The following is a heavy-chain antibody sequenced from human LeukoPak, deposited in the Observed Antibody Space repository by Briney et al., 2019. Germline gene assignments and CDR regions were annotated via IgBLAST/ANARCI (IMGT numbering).Heavy chain of an antibody. V-gene: IGHV3-48*03. J-gene: IGHJ4*02. Sequence: GGSLRLSFAASGFPFSSYEMNWVRPAPGKGLEWVSYSSSSGRTIYYPDSVKGRFTISRDNAKNSLYLQMNSLRAEDTAVYYCARALYYYDSAAGYWGQGTLVTVSS. CDR2: SSSSGRTI. CDR3: ARALYYYDSAAGY. CDR1: GFPFSSYE. D-gene: IGHD3-22*01.